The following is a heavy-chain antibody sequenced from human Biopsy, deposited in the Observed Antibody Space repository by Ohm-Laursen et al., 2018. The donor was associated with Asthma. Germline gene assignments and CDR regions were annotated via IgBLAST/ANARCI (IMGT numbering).Heavy chain of an antibody. J-gene: IGHJ5*02. CDR1: GYTFTHYA. Sequence: GASVKVSCKVSGYTFTHYAIHWLRQAPGQRPEWIGWINAGNGKLEYSGKFQGRVTITRDTSATTAYMELSSLTSGDTAVYYCARDGNWCRLRNCSPPGYWFDPWGQGTLVTVSS. CDR2: INAGNGKL. V-gene: IGHV1-3*01. CDR3: ARDGNWCRLRNCSPPGYWFDP. D-gene: IGHD2-8*02.